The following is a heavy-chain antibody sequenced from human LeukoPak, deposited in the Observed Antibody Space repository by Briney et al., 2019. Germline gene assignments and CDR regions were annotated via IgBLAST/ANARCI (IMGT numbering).Heavy chain of an antibody. CDR1: GFTFSNAW. J-gene: IGHJ4*02. CDR2: IWYDGSNK. V-gene: IGHV3-33*08. CDR3: ARDYLNSLIDY. D-gene: IGHD4-23*01. Sequence: GGSLRLSCVASGFTFSNAWMSWVRQAPGKGLEWVAVIWYDGSNKYYADSVKGRFTISRDNSKNTLYLQMNSLRAEDTAVYYCARDYLNSLIDYWGQGTLVTVSS.